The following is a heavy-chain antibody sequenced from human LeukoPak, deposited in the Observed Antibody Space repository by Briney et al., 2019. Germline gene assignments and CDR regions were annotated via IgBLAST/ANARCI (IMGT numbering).Heavy chain of an antibody. J-gene: IGHJ4*02. CDR1: GFTFSSYA. CDR3: ARASGGNYDILTGYSPFDY. D-gene: IGHD3-9*01. V-gene: IGHV3-30-3*01. Sequence: GRSLRLSCAASGFTFSSYAMHWVRQAPGKGLEWVAVISYDGSNKYYADSVKGRFTTSRDNSKNTLYLQMNSLRAEDTAVYYCARASGGNYDILTGYSPFDYWGQGTLVTVSS. CDR2: ISYDGSNK.